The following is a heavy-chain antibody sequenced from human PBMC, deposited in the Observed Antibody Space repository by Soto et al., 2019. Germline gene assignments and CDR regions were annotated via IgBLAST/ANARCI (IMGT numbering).Heavy chain of an antibody. CDR2: IWYDGSNT. CDR3: ARYRSRLGDGNGYREF. Sequence: SMILSCEASGFNFGNSAIHWVRQAPGKGLEWVAVIWYDGSNTYYGASVQGRFIISRDNSKNLMYLNMNSLSAEDTAVYHFARYRSRLGDGNGYREFWGPG. D-gene: IGHD5-18*01. J-gene: IGHJ1*01. CDR1: GFNFGNSA. V-gene: IGHV3-33*01.